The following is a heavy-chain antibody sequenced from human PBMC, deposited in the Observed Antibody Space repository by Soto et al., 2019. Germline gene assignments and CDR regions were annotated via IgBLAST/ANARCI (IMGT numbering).Heavy chain of an antibody. D-gene: IGHD6-19*01. CDR2: IIPIFGTA. CDR1: GGSFSSYA. V-gene: IGHV1-69*12. Sequence: QVQLVKSGEEVKKPGSSVKVSCKASGGSFSSYAISWVRQAPGQGLEWMGGIIPIFGTANYAQKFQGRVTITADESTSTAYMELSSLRSEDTAVYYCARDAMGDGIAVAGRQNYYYYYGMDVWGQGTTVTVSS. CDR3: ARDAMGDGIAVAGRQNYYYYYGMDV. J-gene: IGHJ6*02.